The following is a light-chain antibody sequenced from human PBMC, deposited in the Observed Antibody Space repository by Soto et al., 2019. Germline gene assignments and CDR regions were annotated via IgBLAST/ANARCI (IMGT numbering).Light chain of an antibody. CDR3: SSYTTSSSYV. V-gene: IGLV2-8*01. CDR2: EVT. J-gene: IGLJ1*01. Sequence: HSLLSPPPSSSVSPGQSVTVSSTGTISDVCGYTDVSWYQQHPGKDPKLMIYEVTKRPSGVPDRFSGSKSGNTASLTVSGLQAEDEADYYCSSYTTSSSYVFGTG. CDR1: ISDVCGYTD.